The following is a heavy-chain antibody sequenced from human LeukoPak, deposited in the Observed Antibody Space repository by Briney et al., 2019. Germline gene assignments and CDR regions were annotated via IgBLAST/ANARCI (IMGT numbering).Heavy chain of an antibody. CDR1: GITFSSFG. D-gene: IGHD4-11*01. Sequence: PGTSLRLSCAASGITFSSFGMHWVRQAPGKGLKWVAFIWYDGSNKYYADSVKGRFTISRDNSKNTLYLQMNSLRVEDTAVYYCARDGTVTAGPFDPWGQGTLVTVST. V-gene: IGHV3-33*01. CDR3: ARDGTVTAGPFDP. CDR2: IWYDGSNK. J-gene: IGHJ5*02.